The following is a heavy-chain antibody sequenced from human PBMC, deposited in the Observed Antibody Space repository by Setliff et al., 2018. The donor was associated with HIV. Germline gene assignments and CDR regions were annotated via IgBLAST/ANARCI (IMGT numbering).Heavy chain of an antibody. D-gene: IGHD6-13*01. V-gene: IGHV4-61*02. Sequence: SETLSLTCTVSGGSISSGNYYWSWIRQAAGKGLEWIGRIYTSGSANYNPSLKSRVTISVDTSKNQFSLKLSSVTVSDTALYYCGRDAHGFNSNWYGVDWGQGTLVTVSS. CDR2: IYTSGSA. CDR3: GRDAHGFNSNWYGVD. J-gene: IGHJ4*02. CDR1: GGSISSGNYY.